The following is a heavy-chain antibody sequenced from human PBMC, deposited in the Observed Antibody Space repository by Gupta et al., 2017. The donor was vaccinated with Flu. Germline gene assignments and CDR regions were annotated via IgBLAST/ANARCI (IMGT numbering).Heavy chain of an antibody. V-gene: IGHV4-39*02. CDR3: AGLNRMGGSSYFFDS. J-gene: IGHJ4*02. CDR1: TYN. CDR2: IYSSGMK. Sequence: TYNWGWVRQPPGKTLEGVGSIYSSGMKLSNPARNRRVTIAADTSKNRFSLRLTYVEVDDQAVYYCAGLNRMGGSSYFFDSWGPGTLVAVSS. D-gene: IGHD6-6*01.